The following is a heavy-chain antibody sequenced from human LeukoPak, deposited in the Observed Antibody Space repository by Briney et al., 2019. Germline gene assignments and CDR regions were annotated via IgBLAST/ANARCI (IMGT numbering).Heavy chain of an antibody. V-gene: IGHV3-30*04. D-gene: IGHD1-26*01. J-gene: IGHJ4*02. CDR1: GFTFSSYV. CDR2: ISYDGSNE. Sequence: VRSLRLSCAASGFTFSSYVMHWVRQAPGKGLEWVAIISYDGSNEYYADSVKGRFTISRDNSKNTLYLQMNSLRAEDTAVYYCAKAANEWELLAGYFDYWGQGTLVTVSS. CDR3: AKAANEWELLAGYFDY.